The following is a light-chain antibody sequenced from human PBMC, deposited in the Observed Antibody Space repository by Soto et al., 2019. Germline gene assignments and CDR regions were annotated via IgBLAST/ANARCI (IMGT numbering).Light chain of an antibody. Sequence: SYELTQPPSVSVAPGKTATITCWGPKIGDEYVHWYQQKPGQAPLMGVYDDRNRRSAIPERFSGSKSGNTATLTISGVEAGDEADYYCHVLDTSGDHIFGPGTKLTVL. J-gene: IGLJ1*01. CDR2: DDR. CDR3: HVLDTSGDHI. V-gene: IGLV3-21*03. CDR1: KIGDEY.